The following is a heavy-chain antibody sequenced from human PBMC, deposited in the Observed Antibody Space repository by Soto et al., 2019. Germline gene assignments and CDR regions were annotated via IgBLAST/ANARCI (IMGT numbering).Heavy chain of an antibody. Sequence: QVQLQESGPGLVKPSGTLSLTCAVSGGSISSSNWWSWVRQPPGKGLEWIGEIYHSGSTNYNPTLKIRVTISVDKSKNQFSLKLSSVTAADTAVYDCARVAVAGTRVDYWGQGTLVTVSS. CDR2: IYHSGST. CDR1: GGSISSSNW. J-gene: IGHJ4*02. D-gene: IGHD6-19*01. CDR3: ARVAVAGTRVDY. V-gene: IGHV4-4*02.